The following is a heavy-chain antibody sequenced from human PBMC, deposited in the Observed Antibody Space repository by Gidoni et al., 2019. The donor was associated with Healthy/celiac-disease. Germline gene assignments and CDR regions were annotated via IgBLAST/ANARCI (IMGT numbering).Heavy chain of an antibody. CDR3: ARLDYGDSLLSPDY. CDR1: GGSISSSSYY. V-gene: IGHV4-39*01. CDR2: IYYSGST. J-gene: IGHJ4*02. Sequence: QLQLQESGPGLVKPSETLSRTCTVSGGSISSSSYYWGWIRQPPGKGLEWIGSIYYSGSTYYNPSLKSRVTISVDTSKNQFSLKLSSVTAADTAVYYCARLDYGDSLLSPDYWGQGTLVTVSS. D-gene: IGHD4-17*01.